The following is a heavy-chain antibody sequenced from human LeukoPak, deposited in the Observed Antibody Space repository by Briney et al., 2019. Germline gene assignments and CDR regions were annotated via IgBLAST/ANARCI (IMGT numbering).Heavy chain of an antibody. CDR3: AGGTSEYCSRGSCWRVRPLLRFDY. D-gene: IGHD2-15*01. CDR2: INHSGST. Sequence: PSETLSLTCAVYGGSFSGYYWSWIRQPPGKGLEWIGEINHSGSTNYNPSLKSRVTISVDTSKNQFSLKLSSVTAADTAVYYCAGGTSEYCSRGSCWRVRPLLRFDYWGQGTLVTVSS. J-gene: IGHJ4*02. V-gene: IGHV4-34*01. CDR1: GGSFSGYY.